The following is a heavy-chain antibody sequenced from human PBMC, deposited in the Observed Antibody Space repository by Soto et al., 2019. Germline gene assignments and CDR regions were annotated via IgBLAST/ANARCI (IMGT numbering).Heavy chain of an antibody. J-gene: IGHJ4*02. V-gene: IGHV1-46*01. Sequence: EXSVKVSCKASGYTFTSTWMHLVRQSPGQGLEWMGIIHPYGGAATYAEKFQGRVTMTRDTSTATDYMELSSLRSEDTAMYYCARDRSPSSAYWWLDYWGQGTLVTVSS. CDR3: ARDRSPSSAYWWLDY. CDR2: IHPYGGAA. CDR1: GYTFTSTW. D-gene: IGHD3-22*01.